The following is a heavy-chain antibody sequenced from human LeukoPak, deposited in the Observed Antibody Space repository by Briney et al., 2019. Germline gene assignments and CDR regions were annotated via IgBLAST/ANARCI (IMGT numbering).Heavy chain of an antibody. J-gene: IGHJ5*02. V-gene: IGHV4-30-4*01. Sequence: SETLSLTCTVSGVSISSGDYYWSWIRQPPGKGLEWIGYTYYSGSTYYNPSPKSRVTISVDTSKNQFSLKLSSVTAADTAVYYCARPYYYDSRIDPWGQGTRVTVSS. CDR3: ARPYYYDSRIDP. D-gene: IGHD3-22*01. CDR1: GVSISSGDYY. CDR2: TYYSGST.